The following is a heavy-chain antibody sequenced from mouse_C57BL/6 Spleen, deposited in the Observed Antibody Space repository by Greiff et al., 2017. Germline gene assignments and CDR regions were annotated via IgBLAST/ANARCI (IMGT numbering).Heavy chain of an antibody. CDR1: GYTFTSYW. CDR3: ARERAYYSNYVFAY. CDR2: INPSNGGT. V-gene: IGHV1-53*01. Sequence: QVQLQQPGTELVKPGASVKLSCKASGYTFTSYWMHWVKQRPGQGLEWIGNINPSNGGTNYNEKFKGKATLTVDKSSSTAYMQLSSLTSEDSAVYYCARERAYYSNYVFAYWGQGTLVTVSA. J-gene: IGHJ3*01. D-gene: IGHD2-5*01.